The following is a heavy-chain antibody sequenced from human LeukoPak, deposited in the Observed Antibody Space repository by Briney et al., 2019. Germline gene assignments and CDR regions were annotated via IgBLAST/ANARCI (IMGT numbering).Heavy chain of an antibody. CDR3: ARTGPLEDNGHYLLGIDF. J-gene: IGHJ4*02. CDR2: IYYSGST. V-gene: IGHV4-61*08. Sequence: SETLSLTCTVSGGSISGGGYYWSWIRQPPGKGLEWIGYIYYSGSTNYNPSLESRVTISVDTSKNQFSLKLSSVTAADTAVYYCARTGPLEDNGHYLLGIDFWGQGTLVTVSS. CDR1: GGSISGGGYY. D-gene: IGHD4-17*01.